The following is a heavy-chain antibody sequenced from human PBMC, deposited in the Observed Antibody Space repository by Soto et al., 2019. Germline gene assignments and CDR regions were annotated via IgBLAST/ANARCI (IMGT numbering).Heavy chain of an antibody. V-gene: IGHV1-69*02. D-gene: IGHD5-18*01. CDR1: GGTFSSYT. CDR3: ARAPGDSYGTGDI. J-gene: IGHJ3*02. Sequence: QVQLVQSGAEVKKPGSSVKVSCKASGGTFSSYTISWVRQAPGQGLEWMGRIIPILGIANYAQKFQGRVTITADKSTGTAYMELSSLRSEDTAVYYCARAPGDSYGTGDIWGQGTMVTVSS. CDR2: IIPILGIA.